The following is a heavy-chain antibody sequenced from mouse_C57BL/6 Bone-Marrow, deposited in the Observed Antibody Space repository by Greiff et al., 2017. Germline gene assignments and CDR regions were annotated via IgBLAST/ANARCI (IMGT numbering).Heavy chain of an antibody. CDR3: ARQGTVVARSYAMDY. Sequence: EVKLMESGGGLVQPGGSLKLSCAASGFTFSDYYMYWVRQTPEKRLEWVAYISNGGGSTYYPDTVKGRFTISRDNAKNTLYLQMSRLKSEDTAMYYCARQGTVVARSYAMDYWGQGTSVTVSS. D-gene: IGHD1-1*01. CDR2: ISNGGGST. J-gene: IGHJ4*01. V-gene: IGHV5-12*01. CDR1: GFTFSDYY.